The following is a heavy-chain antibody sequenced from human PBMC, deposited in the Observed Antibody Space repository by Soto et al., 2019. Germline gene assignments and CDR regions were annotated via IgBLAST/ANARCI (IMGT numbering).Heavy chain of an antibody. CDR2: IWYDGSNK. V-gene: IGHV3-33*08. Sequence: GGSLRLSCAASGFTFSSYGMHWVRQAPGNGLEWVAVIWYDGSNKYYADSVKGRFTISRDNSKNTLYLQMNSLRAEDTAVYYCARDPSGIAARPILFDYWGQGTMVTVSS. CDR3: ARDPSGIAARPILFDY. D-gene: IGHD6-6*01. CDR1: GFTFSSYG. J-gene: IGHJ4*02.